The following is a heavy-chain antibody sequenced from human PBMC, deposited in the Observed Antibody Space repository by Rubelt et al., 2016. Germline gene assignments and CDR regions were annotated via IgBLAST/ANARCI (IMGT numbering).Heavy chain of an antibody. CDR2: IFSTDEE. D-gene: IGHD3-22*01. CDR3: ARTIYDSSYYDNYFDY. J-gene: IGHJ4*02. CDR1: GFSLRNARMG. Sequence: QVTLKESGPVLVKPTETLTLTCTVSGFSLRNARMGVSWIRQPPGKALEWLAHIFSTDEESYSTSLQSRLAISKDTSKTQVVLTKTNIDPVDTATYYCARTIYDSSYYDNYFDYWGQGTLVTVSS. V-gene: IGHV2-26*01.